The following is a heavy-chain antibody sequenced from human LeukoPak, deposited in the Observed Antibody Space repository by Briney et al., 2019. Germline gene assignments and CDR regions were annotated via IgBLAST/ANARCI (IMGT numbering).Heavy chain of an antibody. CDR1: GFTVSDNH. CDR3: MGYGGNSF. CDR2: IDNVGGT. J-gene: IGHJ4*02. V-gene: IGHV3-66*01. D-gene: IGHD4-23*01. Sequence: GGSLRLSCVASGFTVSDNHVSWVRQAPGKGLEWVSLIDNVGGTYYADSVKGRFTISREHSENTLCLQMNSLRAEDTALYYCMGYGGNSFWGQGTLVTVPS.